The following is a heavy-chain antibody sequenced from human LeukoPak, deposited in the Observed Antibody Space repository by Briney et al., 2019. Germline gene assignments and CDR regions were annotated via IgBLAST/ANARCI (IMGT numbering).Heavy chain of an antibody. CDR3: ARGLWFGELSYFDY. J-gene: IGHJ4*02. CDR2: ISSSSSTI. V-gene: IGHV3-48*01. CDR1: GVTFSSYS. D-gene: IGHD3-10*01. Sequence: GGSLRLSCAASGVTFSSYSMNWVRQAPGKGLEWVSYISSSSSTIYYADSVKGRFTISRDNAKNSLYLQMNSLRAEDTAVYYCARGLWFGELSYFDYWGQGTLVTVSS.